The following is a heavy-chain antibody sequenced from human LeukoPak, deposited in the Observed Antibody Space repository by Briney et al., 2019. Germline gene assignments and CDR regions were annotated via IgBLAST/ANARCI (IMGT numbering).Heavy chain of an antibody. D-gene: IGHD3-10*01. CDR1: GFTFSNAW. J-gene: IGHJ4*02. Sequence: GGSLRLSCAASGFTFSNAWMGWVRQAPGKGLEWVSAISGSGGTTYYADSVKGRFTISRDNSKNTLYLQMNSLRAEDTAVYYCAKDSQKNYYGSGSYSYYFDYWGQGILVTVSS. CDR3: AKDSQKNYYGSGSYSYYFDY. V-gene: IGHV3-23*01. CDR2: ISGSGGTT.